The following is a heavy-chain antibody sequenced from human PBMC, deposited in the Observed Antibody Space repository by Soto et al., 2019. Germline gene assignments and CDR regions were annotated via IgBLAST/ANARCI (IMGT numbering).Heavy chain of an antibody. CDR1: GFTFSSYA. CDR3: AKDGPCTTACYRYYYAMDV. CDR2: ISGGGTAT. Sequence: GGLRLSCAASGFTFSSYAMSWVRQAPGKGLEWVSTISGGGTATYYADSVKGRFTISRDKSENTLFLQMNSLRAEDTALYYCAKDGPCTTACYRYYYAMDVWGQGTTVTVSS. V-gene: IGHV3-23*01. D-gene: IGHD2-2*01. J-gene: IGHJ6*02.